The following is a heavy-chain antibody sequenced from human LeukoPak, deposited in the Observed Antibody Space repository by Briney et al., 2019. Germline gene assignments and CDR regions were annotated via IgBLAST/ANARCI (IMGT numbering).Heavy chain of an antibody. V-gene: IGHV3-66*01. CDR2: IYSGGSP. J-gene: IGHJ4*02. CDR3: ARDRGAYNYETGY. CDR1: VFTVRSNY. D-gene: IGHD3-22*01. Sequence: PGGSLRLSCTGSVFTVRSNYVHCVREARGKGLVGGPVIYSGGSPYFADPVEGRFILSRDHSKNTADLQLNSLRVEDTAFLFVARDRGAYNYETGYWGQGTLVTVSS.